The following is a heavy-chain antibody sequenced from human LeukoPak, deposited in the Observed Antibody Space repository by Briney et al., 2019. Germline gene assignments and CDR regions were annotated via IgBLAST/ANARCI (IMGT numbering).Heavy chain of an antibody. Sequence: GRSLRLSCTTSGFTFFDYGLSWVRQAPGKGLEGVGLIKSRAYGGTSEYAASVKGRFTISRDDSKNIAYLQMNSLKTEDTAVYYCTRDEVFWSGSIFDYWGQGTLVTVSS. CDR3: TRDEVFWSGSIFDY. CDR2: IKSRAYGGTS. V-gene: IGHV3-49*04. CDR1: GFTFFDYG. J-gene: IGHJ4*02. D-gene: IGHD3-3*01.